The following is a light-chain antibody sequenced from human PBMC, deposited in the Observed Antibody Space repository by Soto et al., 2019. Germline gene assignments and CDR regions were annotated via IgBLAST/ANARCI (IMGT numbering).Light chain of an antibody. CDR3: SSYAGNAVV. Sequence: QSVLTQPPSASGSPGQSVTISCTGTSSDIGGYNYVSWYQQNPGKAPKLIIFEVSKRPSGVPDRFSGSKSGNTASLTVSGLHAEDEADYFCSSYAGNAVVFGGGTQLTVL. V-gene: IGLV2-8*01. CDR2: EVS. CDR1: SSDIGGYNY. J-gene: IGLJ2*01.